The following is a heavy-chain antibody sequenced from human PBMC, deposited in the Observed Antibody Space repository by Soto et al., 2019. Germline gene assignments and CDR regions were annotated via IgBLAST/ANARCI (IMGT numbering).Heavy chain of an antibody. CDR2: ISYDGTNK. J-gene: IGHJ6*02. CDR3: EKQRGAARLSALGYYFYGMDD. D-gene: IGHD6-6*01. Sequence: PGGSLRLSCAASGFTFSDYGMHWVRQAPGKGLEWVSLISYDGTNKYYADSVKGRFTISRDNSKNTLYLQMNSLRAEDMALYYCEKQRGAARLSALGYYFYGMDDWGQGT. V-gene: IGHV3-30*18. CDR1: GFTFSDYG.